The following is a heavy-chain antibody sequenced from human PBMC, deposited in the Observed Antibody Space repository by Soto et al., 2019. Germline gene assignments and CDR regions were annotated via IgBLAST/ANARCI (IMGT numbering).Heavy chain of an antibody. CDR3: ARDVNDALWYFDY. D-gene: IGHD1-1*01. J-gene: IGHJ4*02. V-gene: IGHV3-33*01. Sequence: QVQLVESGGGVVQPGRSLRLSCAASGFTLSSYGMHWVRQAPGQGLEWVGVILYDGSNKYYADSVKGRFTISRDNSMNTLYLQINSLRAEDTAVYYCARDVNDALWYFDYWGQGTLVTVSS. CDR2: ILYDGSNK. CDR1: GFTLSSYG.